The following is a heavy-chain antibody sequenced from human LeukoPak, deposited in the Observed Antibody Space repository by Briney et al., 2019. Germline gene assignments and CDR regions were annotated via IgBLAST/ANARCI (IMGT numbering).Heavy chain of an antibody. Sequence: GGSLRLSCAASGFTFSYHWMTWVRQAPGKGLEWVANIKNDGAVKNYVDSVKGRFTISRDNAKNSLYLQMNSLRAEDTAVYYCAKDSYSEGDFWGQGVLVTVSS. CDR2: IKNDGAVK. CDR1: GFTFSYHW. V-gene: IGHV3-7*01. D-gene: IGHD5-12*01. CDR3: AKDSYSEGDF. J-gene: IGHJ4*02.